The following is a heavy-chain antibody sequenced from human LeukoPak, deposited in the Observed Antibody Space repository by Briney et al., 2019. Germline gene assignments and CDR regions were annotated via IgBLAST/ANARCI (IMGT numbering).Heavy chain of an antibody. Sequence: SETLSLTCTVSGGSISSYYWSWIRQPPGKGLEWIGRIYTSGSTNYNPSLKSRVTMSVDTSKNQFSLKLSSVTAADTAVYYCARDRKYCSSTSCYSYYYYYMDVWGKGTTVTVSS. CDR1: GGSISSYY. D-gene: IGHD2-2*01. V-gene: IGHV4-4*07. CDR2: IYTSGST. CDR3: ARDRKYCSSTSCYSYYYYYMDV. J-gene: IGHJ6*03.